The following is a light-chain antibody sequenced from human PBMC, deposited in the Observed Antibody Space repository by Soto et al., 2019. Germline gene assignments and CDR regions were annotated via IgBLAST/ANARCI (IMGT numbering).Light chain of an antibody. J-gene: IGLJ1*01. CDR2: EVS. V-gene: IGLV2-14*01. Sequence: QSVLTQPPSASGSPGQSVTISCTGTSSDVGGYIFVSWYQQHPGKAPKLMIYEVSNRPSGVSNRFSGSKSGNTASLTISGLQAEDETDYYCFSYTSSGTYVFGTGTKVTVL. CDR3: FSYTSSGTYV. CDR1: SSDVGGYIF.